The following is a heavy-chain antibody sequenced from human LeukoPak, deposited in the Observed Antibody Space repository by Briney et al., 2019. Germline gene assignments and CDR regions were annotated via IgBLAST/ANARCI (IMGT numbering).Heavy chain of an antibody. CDR2: IYPGGSDT. CDR3: ARPPSITSDAFDI. D-gene: IGHD3-10*01. CDR1: GYSFTSYW. J-gene: IGHJ3*02. Sequence: GESLKISCKGSGYSFTSYWIGWVRQMPGKGLEWMGIIYPGGSDTRYSPSFQGQVTISADKSISTAYLQWSSLKASDTAMYYCARPPSITSDAFDIWGQGTMVTVSS. V-gene: IGHV5-51*01.